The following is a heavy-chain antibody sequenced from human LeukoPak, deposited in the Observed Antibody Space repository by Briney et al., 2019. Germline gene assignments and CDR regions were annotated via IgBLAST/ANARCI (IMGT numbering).Heavy chain of an antibody. CDR2: INHSGST. Sequence: SETLSLTCAVYGGSFSGYYWTWIRQPPGKGLEWIGEINHSGSTNYNPSLKSRVTISVDTSKSQFSVKLSSVTAADTAIYFCARRGLRFLESVKYSWFDPWGQGTLVTVSS. CDR1: GGSFSGYY. V-gene: IGHV4-34*01. CDR3: ARRGLRFLESVKYSWFDP. D-gene: IGHD3-3*01. J-gene: IGHJ5*02.